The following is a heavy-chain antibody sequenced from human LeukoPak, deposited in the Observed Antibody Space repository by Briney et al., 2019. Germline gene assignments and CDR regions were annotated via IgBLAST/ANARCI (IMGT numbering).Heavy chain of an antibody. V-gene: IGHV3-33*08. Sequence: GGSLRLSCVASGFTFDNAWINWVRQAPGKGLEWVAVIWYDGTNKYYADSVKGRFTISRDSPKNTLYLQMNSLRAEDTAVYYCARAAYDNSGYLTLWGQGTLVTVSS. D-gene: IGHD3-22*01. CDR2: IWYDGTNK. CDR3: ARAAYDNSGYLTL. CDR1: GFTFDNAW. J-gene: IGHJ4*02.